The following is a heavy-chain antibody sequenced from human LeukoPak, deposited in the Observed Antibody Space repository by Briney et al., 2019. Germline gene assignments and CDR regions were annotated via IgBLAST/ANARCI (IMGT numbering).Heavy chain of an antibody. CDR1: GFTFDDYG. CDR2: INWNGGST. J-gene: IGHJ5*02. Sequence: GGSLRLSCAASGFTFDDYGMSWVRQAPGKGLEWVSGINWNGGSTGYADSVKGRFTISRDNAKNSLYLQMNSLRAEDTAFYYCAKDPKADYYGSGSEDWFDPWGQGTLVTVSS. D-gene: IGHD3-10*01. V-gene: IGHV3-20*04. CDR3: AKDPKADYYGSGSEDWFDP.